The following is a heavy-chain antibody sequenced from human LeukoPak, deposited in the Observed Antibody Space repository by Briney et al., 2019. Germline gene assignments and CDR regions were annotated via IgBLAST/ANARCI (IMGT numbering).Heavy chain of an antibody. Sequence: ASVKVSCKASGYTFTSYYMHWVRQAPGQGLEWMGAINSGDGGTTLPQKFQGRVTITRDTSASTAYMELSSLRSEDTAVYSCARVGREVGATSTNYFDYWGQGTLVTVSS. J-gene: IGHJ4*02. V-gene: IGHV1-46*01. CDR2: INSGDGGT. D-gene: IGHD1-26*01. CDR1: GYTFTSYY. CDR3: ARVGREVGATSTNYFDY.